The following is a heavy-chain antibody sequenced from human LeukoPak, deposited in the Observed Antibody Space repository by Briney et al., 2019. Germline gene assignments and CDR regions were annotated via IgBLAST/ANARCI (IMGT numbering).Heavy chain of an antibody. CDR3: ARRYYYYYMDV. Sequence: SETLSLTCAVYGGSFSGYYWSWIRQPPGKGLEWIGEINHSGSTNYNPSLKGRVTISVDTSKNQFSLKLSSVTAADTAVYYCARRYYYYYMDVWGKGTTVTVSS. CDR2: INHSGST. V-gene: IGHV4-34*01. CDR1: GGSFSGYY. J-gene: IGHJ6*03.